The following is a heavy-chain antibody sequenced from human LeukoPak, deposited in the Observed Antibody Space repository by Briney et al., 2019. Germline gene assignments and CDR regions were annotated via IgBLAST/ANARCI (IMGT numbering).Heavy chain of an antibody. V-gene: IGHV3-73*01. CDR1: GFTFSGSA. J-gene: IGHJ4*02. CDR3: TRRQTDDSSGYYGY. D-gene: IGHD3-22*01. Sequence: GGSLRLSCAASGFTFSGSAMHWVRQASGKGLEWVGRIRSKANSYASAYAASVKGRFTISRDDSKNTAYLQMNSLKTEDTAVYYCTRRQTDDSSGYYGYWGQGTLVTVSS. CDR2: IRSKANSYAS.